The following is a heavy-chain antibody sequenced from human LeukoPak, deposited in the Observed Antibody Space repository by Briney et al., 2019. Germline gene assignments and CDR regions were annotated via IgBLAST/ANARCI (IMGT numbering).Heavy chain of an antibody. V-gene: IGHV4-30-2*01. D-gene: IGHD1-20*01. Sequence: PSQTLSLTCSVSGGSISRSDYYWSWIRQPPGKGLEWIGYIYHSGSTYYNPSLKSRVTISVDRSKNQFSLKLSSVTAADTAVYYCARAGLTGQFDYWGQGTLVTVSS. CDR2: IYHSGST. J-gene: IGHJ4*02. CDR3: ARAGLTGQFDY. CDR1: GGSISRSDYY.